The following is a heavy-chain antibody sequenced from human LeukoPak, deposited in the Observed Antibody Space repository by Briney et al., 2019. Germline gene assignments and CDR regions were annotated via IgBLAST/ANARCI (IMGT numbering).Heavy chain of an antibody. CDR2: ISWNSGFI. J-gene: IGHJ4*02. D-gene: IGHD6-13*01. CDR3: ARQSTSSWYVYYFDY. CDR1: GFTFDDYA. V-gene: IGHV3-9*01. Sequence: GGSLRLSCAASGFTFDDYAMHWVRQVPGKGLEWVSGISWNSGFIGYVDSVRGRFTISRDNAKNSLFLQMNSLRAEDTALYYCARQSTSSWYVYYFDYWGQETLVTVSS.